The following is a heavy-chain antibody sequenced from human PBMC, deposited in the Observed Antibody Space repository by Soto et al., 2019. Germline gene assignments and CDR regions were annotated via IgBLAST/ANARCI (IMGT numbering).Heavy chain of an antibody. V-gene: IGHV3-48*03. CDR1: GFTFSSYE. D-gene: IGHD3-3*01. CDR3: ARDRTSQYYDFWSGYYSDGRFDP. CDR2: ISSSGSTI. J-gene: IGHJ5*02. Sequence: EVQLVESGGGLVQPGGSLRLSCAASGFTFSSYEMNWVRQAPGKGLEWVSYISSSGSTIYYADSVKGRFTISRDNAKNSLYLQMNSLRAEDTAVYYCARDRTSQYYDFWSGYYSDGRFDPWGQGTLVTVSS.